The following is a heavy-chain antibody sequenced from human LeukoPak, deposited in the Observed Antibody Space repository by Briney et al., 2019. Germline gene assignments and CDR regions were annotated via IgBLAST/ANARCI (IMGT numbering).Heavy chain of an antibody. V-gene: IGHV3-30*18. D-gene: IGHD1-14*01. Sequence: GGSLRLSCAASGFTFSGYGMYWVRQAPGKGLEWVAVISYDGSNKYYADSVRGRFTISRDNSKNTLYLQMNSLRADDTAVYYCAKYRTTTAPPRNFDYWGQGTLVTVSS. CDR1: GFTFSGYG. J-gene: IGHJ4*02. CDR2: ISYDGSNK. CDR3: AKYRTTTAPPRNFDY.